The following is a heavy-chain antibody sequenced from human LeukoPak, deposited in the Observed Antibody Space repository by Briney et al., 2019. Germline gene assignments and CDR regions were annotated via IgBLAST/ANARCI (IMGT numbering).Heavy chain of an antibody. D-gene: IGHD3-10*01. CDR3: ARGLSRGDYYGSGNDY. Sequence: SETLSLXCAVSGYSISSGYYWGLIRQPPGKGLEWIGNIYRSGTTYYNPSLKSRVTISVDTSKNQFSLKLTSVTAADAAVYYCARGLSRGDYYGSGNDYWGQGTLVTVSS. CDR2: IYRSGTT. CDR1: GYSISSGYY. V-gene: IGHV4-38-2*01. J-gene: IGHJ4*02.